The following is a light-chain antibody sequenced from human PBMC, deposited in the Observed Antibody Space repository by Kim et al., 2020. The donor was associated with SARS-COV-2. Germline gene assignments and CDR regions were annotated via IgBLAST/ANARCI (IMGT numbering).Light chain of an antibody. J-gene: IGLJ3*02. CDR3: ASWDDSLSGRGV. CDR1: SSNIGCNY. V-gene: IGLV1-47*01. Sequence: RVTIPCSGSSSNIGCNYVYWYQQLPGTAPKPLIYRNNQRPSGVPDRFSGSKSGTSASLAISGLRSEDEADYYCASWDDSLSGRGVFGGGTQLTVL. CDR2: RNN.